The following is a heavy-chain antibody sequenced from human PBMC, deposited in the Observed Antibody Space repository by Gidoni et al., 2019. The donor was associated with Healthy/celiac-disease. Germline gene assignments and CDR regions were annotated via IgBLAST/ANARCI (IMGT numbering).Heavy chain of an antibody. CDR2: ISSSSSYI. D-gene: IGHD6-13*01. V-gene: IGHV3-21*01. CDR1: GFTFSSYS. Sequence: EVQLVESGGGLVKPGGSLSLSCAASGFTFSSYSMNWVRQAPGKGLEWVSSISSSSSYIYYADSVKGRFTISRDNAKNSLYLKMNSLRAEDTAVYYCARDRKYSSSRAGAFDIWGQGTMVTVSS. CDR3: ARDRKYSSSRAGAFDI. J-gene: IGHJ3*02.